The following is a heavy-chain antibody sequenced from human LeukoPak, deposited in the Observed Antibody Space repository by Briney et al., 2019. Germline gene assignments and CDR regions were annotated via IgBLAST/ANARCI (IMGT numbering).Heavy chain of an antibody. Sequence: ASVKVSCKASGYSFISFYTHWERQAPGQGLEWMGVINPSGGSTAYAQQFQGRVTMTRDTSTSTVYMELSSLRSEDTAVYYCARHSLIGTTPFDYWGQGTLVTASS. J-gene: IGHJ4*02. CDR3: ARHSLIGTTPFDY. CDR2: INPSGGST. D-gene: IGHD1-20*01. V-gene: IGHV1-46*01. CDR1: GYSFISFY.